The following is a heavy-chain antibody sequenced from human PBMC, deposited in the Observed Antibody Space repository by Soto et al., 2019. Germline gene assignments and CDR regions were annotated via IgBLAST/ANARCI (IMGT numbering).Heavy chain of an antibody. CDR3: ARDPVSEVGATRGFDY. CDR1: GFTFSDYY. J-gene: IGHJ4*02. CDR2: ISSSGSTI. D-gene: IGHD1-26*01. Sequence: QVQLVESGGGLVKPGGSLRLSCAASGFTFSDYYMSWIRQAPGKGLEWVSYISSSGSTIYYADSLKGRFTISRDNAKNSLYLQMNRLRAEDTAVYYCARDPVSEVGATRGFDYWGQGTLVTVSS. V-gene: IGHV3-11*01.